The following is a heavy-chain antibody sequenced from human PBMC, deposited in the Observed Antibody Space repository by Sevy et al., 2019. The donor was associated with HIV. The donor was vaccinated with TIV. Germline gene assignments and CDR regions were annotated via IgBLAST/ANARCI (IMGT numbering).Heavy chain of an antibody. CDR1: GFIVSNNY. CDR2: LYSGGDT. D-gene: IGHD3-10*01. J-gene: IGHJ3*01. CDR3: VRDGILFGGRSRKDGFDV. Sequence: GGSLRLSCAASGFIVSNNYMSWVRQAVGKGLEWVSVLYSGGDTDYADSVKGRFTISRDHSKNTLYLQMDSLRAEDTAVYYCVRDGILFGGRSRKDGFDVWGQGIKVTVSS. V-gene: IGHV3-53*01.